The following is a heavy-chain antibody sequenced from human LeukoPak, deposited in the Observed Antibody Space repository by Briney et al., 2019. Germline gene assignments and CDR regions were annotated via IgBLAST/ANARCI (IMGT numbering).Heavy chain of an antibody. CDR3: ARVASTYYYDSSGYYYDPLFDY. J-gene: IGHJ4*02. Sequence: SETLSLTCTVSGGSISSGSYYWSWIRQPAGKGLEWIGRIYTSGSTNYNPSLKSRVTISVDTSKNQFSLKLSSVTAADMAVYYCARVASTYYYDSSGYYYDPLFDYWGQGTLVTVSS. CDR2: IYTSGST. CDR1: GGSISSGSYY. V-gene: IGHV4-61*02. D-gene: IGHD3-22*01.